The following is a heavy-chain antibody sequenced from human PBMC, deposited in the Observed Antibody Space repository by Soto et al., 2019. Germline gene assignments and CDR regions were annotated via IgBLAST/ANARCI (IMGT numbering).Heavy chain of an antibody. J-gene: IGHJ5*02. D-gene: IGHD4-17*01. Sequence: PGGSLRLSCTASGFTFSTYGMHWVRQAPGKGLEWVAVIWYDGSNKYYAESVKGRFTISRDNSKNTLYLQMNSLRAGDTAVYYCARASYGDYDLWGQGTLVTVSS. V-gene: IGHV3-33*01. CDR1: GFTFSTYG. CDR3: ARASYGDYDL. CDR2: IWYDGSNK.